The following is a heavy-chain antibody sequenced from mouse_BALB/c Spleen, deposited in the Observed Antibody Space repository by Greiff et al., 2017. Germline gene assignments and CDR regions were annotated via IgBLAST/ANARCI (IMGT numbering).Heavy chain of an antibody. Sequence: EVKLVESGGGLVKPGGSPKLSCAASGFTFSSYAMSWVRQTPEKRLEWVASISSGGSTYYPDSVKGRFTISRDNARNILYLQMSSLRSEDTAMYYCADRYAWFAYWGQGTLVTVSA. CDR3: ADRYAWFAY. CDR2: ISSGGST. V-gene: IGHV5-6-5*01. CDR1: GFTFSSYA. D-gene: IGHD2-14*01. J-gene: IGHJ3*01.